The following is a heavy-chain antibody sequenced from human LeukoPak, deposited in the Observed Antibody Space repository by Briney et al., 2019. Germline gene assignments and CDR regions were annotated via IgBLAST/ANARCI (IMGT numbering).Heavy chain of an antibody. V-gene: IGHV3-66*01. CDR2: IYSGGST. Sequence: GGSLRLSCAASGFTVSSNYMSWVRQAPGKGLEWASVIYSGGSTYYADSVKGRFTISRDNSKNTLYLQMNSLRAEDTAVYYCARDREGEHFQNAFDIWGQGTMVTVSS. D-gene: IGHD1/OR15-1a*01. J-gene: IGHJ3*02. CDR3: ARDREGEHFQNAFDI. CDR1: GFTVSSNY.